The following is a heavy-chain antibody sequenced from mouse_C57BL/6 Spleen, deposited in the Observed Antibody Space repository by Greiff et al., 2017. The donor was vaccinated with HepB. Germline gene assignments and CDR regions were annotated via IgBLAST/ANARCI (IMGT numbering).Heavy chain of an antibody. CDR3: ARSGYGSLYYFDY. CDR2: IYPGSGST. D-gene: IGHD1-1*01. V-gene: IGHV1-55*01. J-gene: IGHJ2*01. CDR1: GYTFTSYW. Sequence: QVQLKQPGAELVKPGASVKMSCKASGYTFTSYWITWVKQRPGQGLEWIGDIYPGSGSTNYNEKFKSKATLTVDTSSSTAYMQLSSLTSEDSAVYYCARSGYGSLYYFDYWGQGTTLTVSS.